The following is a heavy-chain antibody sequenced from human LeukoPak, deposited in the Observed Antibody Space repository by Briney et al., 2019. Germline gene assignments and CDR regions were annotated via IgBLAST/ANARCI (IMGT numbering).Heavy chain of an antibody. Sequence: GGSLRLSCTTSGFNFFNYNMNWVRQAPGKGLEWISHISSTSSTIKYADSVKGRFTISRDNAKNSLYLQMNSLRAEDTAVYYCAKPLSFGRDAFDIWGQGTMVTVSS. CDR2: ISSTSSTI. D-gene: IGHD3-3*01. J-gene: IGHJ3*02. CDR1: GFNFFNYN. CDR3: AKPLSFGRDAFDI. V-gene: IGHV3-21*04.